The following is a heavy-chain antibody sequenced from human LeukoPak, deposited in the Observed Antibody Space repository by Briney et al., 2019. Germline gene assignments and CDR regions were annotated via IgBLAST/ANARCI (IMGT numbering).Heavy chain of an antibody. Sequence: SETLSLTCTVSGGSISSGSYYWSWIRQPAGKGLEWIGRIYTSGSTNYNPSLKSRVTISVDTSKNQFSLKLSSVTAADTAVYYCARGGVGWNDWSDYWGQGTLVTVSS. J-gene: IGHJ4*02. CDR2: IYTSGST. CDR3: ARGGVGWNDWSDY. V-gene: IGHV4-61*02. D-gene: IGHD1-1*01. CDR1: GGSISSGSYY.